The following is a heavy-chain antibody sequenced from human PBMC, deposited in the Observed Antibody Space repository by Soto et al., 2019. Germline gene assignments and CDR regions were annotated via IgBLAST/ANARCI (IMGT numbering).Heavy chain of an antibody. D-gene: IGHD3-16*01. V-gene: IGHV3-30*18. CDR3: AKDLTRSNDGGCFDY. J-gene: IGHJ4*02. CDR1: GFTFSSYG. CDR2: ISYDGSNK. Sequence: PGGSLRLSCAASGFTFSSYGMHWVRQAPGKGLEWVAVISYDGSNKYYADSVKGRFTISRDNSKNTLYLRMNSLRAEDTAVYYCAKDLTRSNDGGCFDYWGQGTLVTVSS.